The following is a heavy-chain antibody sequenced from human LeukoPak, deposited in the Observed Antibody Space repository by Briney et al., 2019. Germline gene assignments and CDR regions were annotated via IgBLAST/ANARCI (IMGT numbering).Heavy chain of an antibody. CDR1: GFTFSSYP. D-gene: IGHD5-12*01. CDR3: ASYSGYDYVDY. CDR2: ISSSSSYI. Sequence: GGSLRLSCVGSGFTFSSYPMNWVRQAPGKGLEWVSSISSSSSYIYYADSVKGRFTISRDNAKNSLYLQMNSLRAEDTAVYYCASYSGYDYVDYWGQGTLVTVSS. V-gene: IGHV3-21*01. J-gene: IGHJ4*02.